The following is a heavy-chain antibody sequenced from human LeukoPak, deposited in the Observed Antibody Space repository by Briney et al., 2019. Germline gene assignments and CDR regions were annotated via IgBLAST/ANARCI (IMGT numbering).Heavy chain of an antibody. CDR3: ARVERGYSYDYLWDYYYYMDV. Sequence: SETLSLTCTVSGGSISSGGYYWSWIRQHPGKGLEWIGYIYYSGSTYYNPSLKSRVTISVDTSKNQFSLKLSSVTAADTAVYYCARVERGYSYDYLWDYYYYMDVWGKGTTVTVSS. CDR1: GGSISSGGYY. CDR2: IYYSGST. D-gene: IGHD5-18*01. V-gene: IGHV4-31*03. J-gene: IGHJ6*03.